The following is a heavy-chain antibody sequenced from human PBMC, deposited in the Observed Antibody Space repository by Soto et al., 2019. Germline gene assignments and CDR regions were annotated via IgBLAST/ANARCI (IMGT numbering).Heavy chain of an antibody. D-gene: IGHD3-3*01. J-gene: IGHJ3*02. CDR2: MFYSGSS. V-gene: IGHV4-59*01. CDR3: ASYHPWSGYNPSPEDAFDI. Sequence: SETLSLTCTVSGASITTYYCTWIRQPPGKGLEWIGNMFYSGSSDYNPSLKSRVTLSVDRSKHQFSLKLSSVTAADTAVYYCASYHPWSGYNPSPEDAFDIWGQGTMVTVSS. CDR1: GASITTYY.